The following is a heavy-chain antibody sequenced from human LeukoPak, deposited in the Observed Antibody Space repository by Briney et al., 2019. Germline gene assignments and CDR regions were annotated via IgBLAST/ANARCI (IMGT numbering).Heavy chain of an antibody. Sequence: SETLSLTCAVYGGSFSGYYWSWIRQPPGKGLEWIGEINHSGSTNYNPSLKSRVTISVDTSKNQFSLKLSSVTAAGTAVYYCARTRRQWLGYFDYWGQGTLVTVSS. J-gene: IGHJ4*02. CDR2: INHSGST. V-gene: IGHV4-34*01. CDR3: ARTRRQWLGYFDY. D-gene: IGHD6-19*01. CDR1: GGSFSGYY.